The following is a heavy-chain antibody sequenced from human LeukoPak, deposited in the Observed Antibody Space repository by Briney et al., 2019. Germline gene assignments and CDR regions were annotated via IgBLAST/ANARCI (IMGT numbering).Heavy chain of an antibody. CDR2: LSGSGSNT. D-gene: IGHD3-3*01. Sequence: GGSLRLSCAASGFPFSSYAMTWVRQAPGKGLEWVSSLSGSGSNTYHADSVKGRFTISRDHSRNTLFLQMNSLRTEDTAVYYCARAADFRGYYFDYWGQGTLVTASS. CDR3: ARAADFRGYYFDY. V-gene: IGHV3-23*01. J-gene: IGHJ4*02. CDR1: GFPFSSYA.